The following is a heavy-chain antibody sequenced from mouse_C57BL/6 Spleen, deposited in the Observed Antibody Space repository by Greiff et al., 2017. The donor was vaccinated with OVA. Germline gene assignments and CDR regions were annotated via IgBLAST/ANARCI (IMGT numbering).Heavy chain of an antibody. V-gene: IGHV1-4*01. Sequence: QVQLKESGAELARPGASVKMSCKASGYTFTSYTMHWVKQRPGQGLEWIGYINHSSGYTKYKQKFKDKATLTADKSSSTGYMQLSSLPSEDSTVYYCARSLQDYWGQGTTLTVSS. J-gene: IGHJ2*01. CDR3: ARSLQDY. CDR1: GYTFTSYT. CDR2: INHSSGYT.